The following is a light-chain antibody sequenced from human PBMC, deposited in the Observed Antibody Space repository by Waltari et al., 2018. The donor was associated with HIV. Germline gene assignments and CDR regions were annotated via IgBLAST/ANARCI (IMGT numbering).Light chain of an antibody. J-gene: IGKJ5*01. CDR3: QQTYTTPRT. CDR2: AAS. Sequence: DIQMTQSPSSLSASVGDRVTITCRASQSISNHLNWYQQKPGKAPKFLIYAASSLQSGVPSRFSGSGSGTDFTLTISSLQHEDFATYYCQQTYTTPRTFGQGTRLGIK. V-gene: IGKV1-39*01. CDR1: QSISNH.